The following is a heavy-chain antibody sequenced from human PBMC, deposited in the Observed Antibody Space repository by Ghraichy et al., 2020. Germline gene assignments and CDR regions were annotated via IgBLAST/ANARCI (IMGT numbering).Heavy chain of an antibody. D-gene: IGHD1-26*01. Sequence: GESLRLSCAASGFTFSSYAMSWVRQAPGKGLEWVSAISGSGGTTYYADSVKGRFTISRDNSKNTLYLQMNSLRAEDTAVYYCAKRVGATPRGYFDLWGRGTLVTVSS. CDR2: ISGSGGTT. J-gene: IGHJ2*01. CDR3: AKRVGATPRGYFDL. V-gene: IGHV3-23*01. CDR1: GFTFSSYA.